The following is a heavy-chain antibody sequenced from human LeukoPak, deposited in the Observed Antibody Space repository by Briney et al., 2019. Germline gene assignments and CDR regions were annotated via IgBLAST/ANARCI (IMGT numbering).Heavy chain of an antibody. CDR1: GGAFSSYA. Sequence: GASVKVSCKASGGAFSSYAISWVRQAPGQGLEWMGGIIPIFGTANYAQKFQGRVTITADESTSTAYMELSSLRSEDTAVYYCARDKALDLRWYARSDAFDIWGQGTMVTVSS. CDR3: ARDKALDLRWYARSDAFDI. J-gene: IGHJ3*02. CDR2: IIPIFGTA. D-gene: IGHD4-23*01. V-gene: IGHV1-69*13.